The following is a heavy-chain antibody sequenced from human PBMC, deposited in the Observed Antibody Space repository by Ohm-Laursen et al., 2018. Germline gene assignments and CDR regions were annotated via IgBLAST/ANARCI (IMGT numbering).Heavy chain of an antibody. J-gene: IGHJ4*02. D-gene: IGHD3-3*01. Sequence: SLRLSCAASGFTFSAYTINWVHQAPGKGLEWVSSISGSSSHTYYPDSVRGRFTISRDNAKKSMYLQMNSLRAEDTAVYYCAKDRNGDFTPNSFDYWGQGTLVTVSS. CDR1: GFTFSAYT. CDR3: AKDRNGDFTPNSFDY. CDR2: ISGSSSHT. V-gene: IGHV3-21*04.